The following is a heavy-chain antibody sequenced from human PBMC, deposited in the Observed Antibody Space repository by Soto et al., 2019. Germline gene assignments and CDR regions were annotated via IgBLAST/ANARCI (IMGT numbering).Heavy chain of an antibody. CDR2: ISSTTNYI. Sequence: PAWSMRLSCAASGFTFTRYSMNWVRQAPGKGLEWVSSISSTTNYIYYGDSMKGRFTISRDNAKNSLYLEMNSLRAEDTAVYYCARESEDLTSNFDFCGQGTLVTVSS. V-gene: IGHV3-21*06. CDR1: GFTFTRYS. J-gene: IGHJ4*02. CDR3: ARESEDLTSNFDF.